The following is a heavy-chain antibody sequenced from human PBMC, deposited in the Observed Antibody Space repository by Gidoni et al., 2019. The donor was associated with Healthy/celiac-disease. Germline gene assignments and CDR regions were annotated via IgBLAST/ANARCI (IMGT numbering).Heavy chain of an antibody. V-gene: IGHV1-46*01. CDR3: ARLGGYYYGMDV. CDR1: GYTFTSYY. D-gene: IGHD6-6*01. CDR2: INPSGGST. J-gene: IGHJ6*02. Sequence: QVQLVQSGAEVKKPGASVQASCKASGYTFTSYYMHWVRQAPGQGLEGMGIINPSGGSTSYGKKFQGRVTMTRDTSTSTVYMELSSLRSEDTAVYYCARLGGYYYGMDVWGQGTTVTVSS.